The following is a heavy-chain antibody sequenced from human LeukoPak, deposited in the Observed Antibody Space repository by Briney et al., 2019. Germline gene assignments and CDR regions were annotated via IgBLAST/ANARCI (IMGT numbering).Heavy chain of an antibody. CDR3: ARGFEDYDILTGRYYYYYGMDV. D-gene: IGHD3-9*01. J-gene: IGHJ6*02. V-gene: IGHV4-59*01. Sequence: MSSETLSLTCTVSGGSIRSYYWSWIRQPPGKGLEWIGYIYYSRSTNYNPSLKSRVTISVDTSKNQFSLKLSSVTAADTAVYYCARGFEDYDILTGRYYYYYGMDVWGQGTTVTVSS. CDR2: IYYSRST. CDR1: GGSIRSYY.